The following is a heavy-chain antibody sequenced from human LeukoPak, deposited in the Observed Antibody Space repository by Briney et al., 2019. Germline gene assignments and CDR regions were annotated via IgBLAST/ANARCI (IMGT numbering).Heavy chain of an antibody. V-gene: IGHV1-58*01. Sequence: ASVKVSCMASGFTFTSSAVQWVRQARGQRLEWIGWIVVGSGNTNYAQKFQERVTITRDMSTSTAYMELSSLRSEDTAVYYCAAADYSNYYPDAFDIWGQGTMVTVSS. CDR2: IVVGSGNT. CDR1: GFTFTSSA. CDR3: AAADYSNYYPDAFDI. D-gene: IGHD4-11*01. J-gene: IGHJ3*02.